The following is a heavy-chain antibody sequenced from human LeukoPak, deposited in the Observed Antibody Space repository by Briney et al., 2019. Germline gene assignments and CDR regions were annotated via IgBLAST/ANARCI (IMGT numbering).Heavy chain of an antibody. Sequence: ASETLSLTCTVSGGSISSGDYYWSWIRQPPGKGLEWIGEINHSGSTNYNSSLKSRVTISVDTSKNQFSLKLSSVTAADTAVYYCATHFPSGDYFDYWGQGTLVTVSS. CDR3: ATHFPSGDYFDY. D-gene: IGHD4-17*01. CDR2: INHSGST. J-gene: IGHJ4*02. V-gene: IGHV4-39*01. CDR1: GGSISSGDYY.